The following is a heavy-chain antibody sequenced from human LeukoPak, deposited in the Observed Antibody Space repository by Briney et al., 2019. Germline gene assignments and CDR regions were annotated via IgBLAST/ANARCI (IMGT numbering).Heavy chain of an antibody. V-gene: IGHV3-66*01. J-gene: IGHJ4*02. CDR2: IYSGGGT. CDR3: ARNYYDSSAYYYFDY. D-gene: IGHD3-22*01. CDR1: GFTVSNSY. Sequence: GGSLRLSCAASGFTVSNSYMNWVRQAPGKGLEWVSLIYSGGGTYYADSVMGRFTISRDNSKNTLYLQMNSLRAEDTAVYYCARNYYDSSAYYYFDYWGQGTLVTVSS.